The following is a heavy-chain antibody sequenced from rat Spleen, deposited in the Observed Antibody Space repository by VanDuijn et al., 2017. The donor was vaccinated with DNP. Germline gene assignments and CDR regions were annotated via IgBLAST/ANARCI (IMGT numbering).Heavy chain of an antibody. CDR1: GFTFSDYY. CDR2: ISHSDDTT. V-gene: IGHV5-20*01. D-gene: IGHD1-4*01. CDR3: AREQHYHFDY. J-gene: IGHJ2*01. Sequence: EVQLVESGGGLAQPGRSLKLSCAASGFTFSDYYMAWVRQTPTRGLEWVAIISHSDDTTYYPDSVRGRFTISRDNAESSLYLQLGSLKSEDTATYYCAREQHYHFDYWGQGVMVTVSS.